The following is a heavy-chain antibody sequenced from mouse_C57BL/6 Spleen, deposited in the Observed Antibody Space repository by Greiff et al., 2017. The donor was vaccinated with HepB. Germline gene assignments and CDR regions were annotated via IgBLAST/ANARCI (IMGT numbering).Heavy chain of an antibody. CDR3: AREGGKDDGSSDEDD. CDR2: IRYDGSN. D-gene: IGHD1-1*01. J-gene: IGHJ2*01. V-gene: IGHV3-6*01. CDR1: GYSITSGYY. Sequence: EVQLVESGPGLVKPSQSLSLTCSVTGYSITSGYYWNWIRQFPGNKLEWMGYIRYDGSNNYNPSLKNRISITRDTSKNQFFLKLNSVTTEDTATYYGAREGGKDDGSSDEDDWGQGTTLTVSS.